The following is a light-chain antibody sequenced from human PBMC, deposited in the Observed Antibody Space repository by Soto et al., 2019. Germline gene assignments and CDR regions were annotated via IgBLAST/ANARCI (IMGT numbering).Light chain of an antibody. V-gene: IGKV1-39*01. CDR1: QNIRTY. Sequence: DIQMTQSPSSLSASVGDRVTITCRASQNIRTYLNWYQQKPGKAPKLLIYAASSLQSGVPSRFSGSGSGTDFTLTISSLQPEDFATYYCQESYSTPSVTFGPGTKVDIK. CDR3: QESYSTPSVT. J-gene: IGKJ3*01. CDR2: AAS.